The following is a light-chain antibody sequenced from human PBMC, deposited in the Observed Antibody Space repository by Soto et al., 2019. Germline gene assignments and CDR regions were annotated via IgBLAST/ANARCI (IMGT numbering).Light chain of an antibody. CDR3: AALDDSLNGVV. Sequence: QSVLTQPPSASGTPGQRVTISCSGSSSNIGSNTVNLYQQLPGTAPKLLIYSNNQRPSGVPDRFSGSKSGTSASLAISGLQSADEADYYCAALDDSLNGVVFGGGTKLTVL. CDR1: SSNIGSNT. J-gene: IGLJ2*01. V-gene: IGLV1-44*01. CDR2: SNN.